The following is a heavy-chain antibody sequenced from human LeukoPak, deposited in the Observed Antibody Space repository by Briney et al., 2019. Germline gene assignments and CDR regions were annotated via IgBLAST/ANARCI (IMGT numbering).Heavy chain of an antibody. J-gene: IGHJ6*02. CDR2: ISPKNGGT. CDR3: ARDRCGSGSFSYYYYGMDV. D-gene: IGHD3-10*01. Sequence: ASVKVSCKASGYTLTDYYMHWVRQAPGQGLEWMGWISPKNGGTDYAQKFQGRVTMTRDTSVNTAYMELTSLRSDDTAVYFCARDRCGSGSFSYYYYGMDVWGQGTTVTVSS. CDR1: GYTLTDYY. V-gene: IGHV1-2*02.